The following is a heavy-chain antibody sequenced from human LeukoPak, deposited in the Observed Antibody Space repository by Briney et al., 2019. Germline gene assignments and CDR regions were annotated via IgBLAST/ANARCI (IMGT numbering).Heavy chain of an antibody. CDR3: ARGGHRQQQLDY. V-gene: IGHV3-53*01. Sequence: GGSLRLSCAASGFTFSTNYMSWVRQAPGKGLEWVSVIYSGGSTTYAASVKGRFTISRDNSKNTLYLQMNSLRAEDPAVYYCARGGHRQQQLDYWRQGTLVTVSS. J-gene: IGHJ4*02. D-gene: IGHD6-13*01. CDR1: GFTFSTNY. CDR2: IYSGGST.